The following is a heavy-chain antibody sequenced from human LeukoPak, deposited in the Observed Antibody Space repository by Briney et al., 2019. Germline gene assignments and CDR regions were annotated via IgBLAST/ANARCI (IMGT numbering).Heavy chain of an antibody. CDR1: GFTFSSYG. Sequence: GGSLRLSCAASGFTFSSYGMHWVRQAPGKGLEWVAVIWYDGSNKYYADSVKGRFTISRDNSKNTLYLQMNSLRAEDTAVYYCARGAAGTLGYFDYWGQGTLVTVSS. D-gene: IGHD6-13*01. V-gene: IGHV3-33*01. CDR3: ARGAAGTLGYFDY. CDR2: IWYDGSNK. J-gene: IGHJ4*02.